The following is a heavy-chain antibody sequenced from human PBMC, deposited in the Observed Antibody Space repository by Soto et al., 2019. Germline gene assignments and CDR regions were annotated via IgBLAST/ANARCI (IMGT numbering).Heavy chain of an antibody. CDR3: ASGHYGSGRQYYYYYYGMDF. V-gene: IGHV1-69*13. J-gene: IGHJ6*02. CDR1: GGTFSSYA. Sequence: AASVKVSCKASGGTFSSYAISWVRQAPGQGLEWMGGIIPIFGTANYAQKFQGRVTITADESTSTAYMELSSLRSEDTAVYYCASGHYGSGRQYYYYYYGMDFWGQGTTVTVSS. D-gene: IGHD3-10*01. CDR2: IIPIFGTA.